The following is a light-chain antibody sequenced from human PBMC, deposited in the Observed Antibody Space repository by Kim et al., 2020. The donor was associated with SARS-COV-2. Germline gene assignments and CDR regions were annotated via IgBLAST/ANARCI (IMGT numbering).Light chain of an antibody. CDR2: GAS. CDR1: QTVVSNY. CDR3: QQYHSSPRT. V-gene: IGKV3-20*01. J-gene: IGKJ1*01. Sequence: SPGERATLSCRASQTVVSNYLAWYQQKPGQAPRLLIYGASSRATGIPDRFSGSGSGTDFTLTVSRLEPEDSAVYYCQQYHSSPRTFGQGTKLEI.